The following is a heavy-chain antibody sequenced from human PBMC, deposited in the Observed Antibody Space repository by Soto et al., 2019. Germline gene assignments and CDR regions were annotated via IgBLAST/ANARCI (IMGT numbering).Heavy chain of an antibody. CDR2: MFYGVST. V-gene: IGHV4-39*01. J-gene: IGHJ4*02. CDR3: ARLPSRHLVDY. CDR1: GSSINSSGYY. D-gene: IGHD3-3*02. Sequence: SETLSLTCTVSGSSINSSGYYWGWIRQPPGRGLEWIGSMFYGVSTYYNPSLKSRVTVSVDTSKNQFSLNLRSVTAADTAVYYCARLPSRHLVDYWGQGTLVTVSS.